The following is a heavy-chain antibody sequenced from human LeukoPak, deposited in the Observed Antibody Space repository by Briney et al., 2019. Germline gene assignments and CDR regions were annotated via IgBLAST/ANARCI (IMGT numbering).Heavy chain of an antibody. V-gene: IGHV4-59*01. CDR1: GGSIGGYF. D-gene: IGHD4-17*01. CDR2: IYYGGGT. J-gene: IGHJ5*01. CDR3: ARERGDYDSDNWFDS. Sequence: PSETLSLTCTVSGGSIGGYFWSWIRQPPGKGLEWIGYIYYGGGTNYNPSFESRITISVDTSKNRISLNLTSVTASDTAIYYCARERGDYDSDNWFDSWGQGTLVTVSS.